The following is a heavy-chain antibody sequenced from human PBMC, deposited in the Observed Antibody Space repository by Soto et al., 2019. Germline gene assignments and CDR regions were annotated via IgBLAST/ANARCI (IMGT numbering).Heavy chain of an antibody. CDR3: TAAHYFGSGSYLY. CDR2: IKSKTDGGTT. Sequence: EVQLVESGGGLVEPGGSLRLSCAASGFTFNNAWMNWVRQAPGKGLEWVGRIKSKTDGGTTDYATPVKGRFTISRDDSNNTLYLEMNSLKIEDTAVYYCTAAHYFGSGSYLYWGQGRLVTVSS. CDR1: GFTFNNAW. J-gene: IGHJ4*02. V-gene: IGHV3-15*07. D-gene: IGHD3-10*01.